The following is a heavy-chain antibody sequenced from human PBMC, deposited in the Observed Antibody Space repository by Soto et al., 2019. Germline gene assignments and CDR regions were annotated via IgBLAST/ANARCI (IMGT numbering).Heavy chain of an antibody. Sequence: EVQLVQSGAEVKKPGESLRISCKGSGYSFTSYWISWVRQMPGKGLEWMGRIDPSDSYTNYSPSFQGHVTISADKSLSTAYLQWSSLKASDTAMYYCARLAMVRGVPTYVMDVWGQGATVTVSS. D-gene: IGHD3-10*01. CDR1: GYSFTSYW. J-gene: IGHJ6*02. CDR2: IDPSDSYT. V-gene: IGHV5-10-1*01. CDR3: ARLAMVRGVPTYVMDV.